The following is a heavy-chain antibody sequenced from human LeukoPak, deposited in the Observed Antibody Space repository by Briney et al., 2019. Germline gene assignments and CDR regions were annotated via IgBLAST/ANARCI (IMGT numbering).Heavy chain of an antibody. CDR1: GGSISRYY. V-gene: IGHV4-4*07. CDR2: IYTSGST. J-gene: IGHJ6*03. D-gene: IGHD2-15*01. CDR3: ARVGGSGTDYYYMDV. Sequence: SETLSLTCTVSGGSISRYYWGWIRQPAGKGLAWIGRIYTSGSTNYNPSLKSRVTISVDKSKNQFSLKLSSVTAADTAVYYCARVGGSGTDYYYMDVWGKGTTVTVSS.